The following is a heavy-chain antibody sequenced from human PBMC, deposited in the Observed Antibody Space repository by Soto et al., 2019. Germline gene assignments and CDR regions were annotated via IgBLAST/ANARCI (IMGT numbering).Heavy chain of an antibody. D-gene: IGHD2-15*01. Sequence: QITLKESGPTLVKPTQTLTLTCTFSGFSLSTSGVGVGWIRQPPGKALEWLALIYWDDDKRYSPSLTSRLTNXKXTXRNQVVLTMTNMDPVDTATYYCAHVLVVVANYGMDVWGQGTTVTVSS. CDR2: IYWDDDK. CDR1: GFSLSTSGVG. V-gene: IGHV2-5*02. J-gene: IGHJ6*02. CDR3: AHVLVVVANYGMDV.